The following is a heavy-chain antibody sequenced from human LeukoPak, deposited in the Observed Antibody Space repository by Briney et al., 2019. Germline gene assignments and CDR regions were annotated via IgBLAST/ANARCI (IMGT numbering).Heavy chain of an antibody. CDR2: INHSGST. CDR1: GGSFSGYY. V-gene: IGHV4-34*01. J-gene: IGHJ2*01. CDR3: ARGAPGYCSSTSCPRYFDL. Sequence: SETLSLTCAVYGGSFSGYYWSWIRQPPGKGLEWIGEINHSGSTNYNPSLKSRVTISVDTSKNQFSLKLSSVTAADTAVYYCARGAPGYCSSTSCPRYFDLWGRGTLVTVSS. D-gene: IGHD2-2*01.